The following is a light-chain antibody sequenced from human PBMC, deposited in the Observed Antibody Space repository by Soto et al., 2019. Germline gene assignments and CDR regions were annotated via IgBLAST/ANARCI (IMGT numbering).Light chain of an antibody. J-gene: IGKJ1*01. Sequence: DIQMTQFPSTLSASIGDRVTITCRASEGIRSWLAWYQQKPGIAPKLLISQASTLESGVPSKFSGSASGTEFTLTISSLQPEDFATYYCQQYNAYPWTFGQGTKVEIK. CDR3: QQYNAYPWT. CDR1: EGIRSW. CDR2: QAS. V-gene: IGKV1-5*03.